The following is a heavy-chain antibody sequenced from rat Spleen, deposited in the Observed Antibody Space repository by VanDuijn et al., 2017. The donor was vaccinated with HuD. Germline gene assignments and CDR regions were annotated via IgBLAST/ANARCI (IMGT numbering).Heavy chain of an antibody. V-gene: IGHV5-7*01. CDR2: ISYDGSST. CDR1: GFTFSDYN. CDR3: ARHPGALDY. D-gene: IGHD1-4*01. J-gene: IGHJ2*01. Sequence: EVQLVESGGGLVQPGRSLKLSCAASGFTFSDYNMAWVRPAPKKGLEWVATISYDGSSTYYRDSVKGRFTNSRDNAKSTLYLQMDSLRSEDTATYYFARHPGALDYWGQGVMVTVSS.